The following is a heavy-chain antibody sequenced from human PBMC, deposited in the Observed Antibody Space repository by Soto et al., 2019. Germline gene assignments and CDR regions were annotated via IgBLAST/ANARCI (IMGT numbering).Heavy chain of an antibody. Sequence: QVQLVQSGTEVKKPGASVRVACKASGYTFKNFGISWVRQAPGQGLEWVGWINTFHGNTDYAQKFLGRVTMTTDTSTSTAYMELRSLRADDTAVYYCARDPNISSGRKIDLWGQGTLVTVSS. CDR3: ARDPNISSGRKIDL. CDR2: INTFHGNT. D-gene: IGHD6-13*01. J-gene: IGHJ5*02. CDR1: GYTFKNFG. V-gene: IGHV1-18*01.